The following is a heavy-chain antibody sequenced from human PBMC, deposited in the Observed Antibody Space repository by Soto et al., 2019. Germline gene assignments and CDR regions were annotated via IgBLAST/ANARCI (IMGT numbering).Heavy chain of an antibody. CDR2: INGYNGNT. D-gene: IGHD4-4*01. V-gene: IGHV1-18*01. CDR1: GYTFSNYG. J-gene: IGHJ4*02. CDR3: ARGDSPVHFDN. Sequence: QVQLAQSGGEVKKPGASVKVSCTASGYTFSNYGIGWVRQAPGQGLEWMGWINGYNGNTNYAQRFQGRVTMTTDTSTTTAYMEVKRLRSDDTAVYYCARGDSPVHFDNWGQVTLVTVSS.